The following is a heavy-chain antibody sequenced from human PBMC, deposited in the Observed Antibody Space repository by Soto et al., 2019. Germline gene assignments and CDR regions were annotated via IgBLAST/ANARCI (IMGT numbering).Heavy chain of an antibody. CDR3: ARGHSTECSNGVCSFFYNHEMDV. CDR2: INPKSGGT. CDR1: GYSFSDYH. Sequence: QVQLVQSGAEVKKPGASVKVSCMASGYSFSDYHIYWVRQAPGQGLEWLGRINPKSGGTSTAQKFQGWVTMTRDTSISTAYMELTRLKTDDTAVYFCARGHSTECSNGVCSFFYNHEMDVWGQGTTVTVSS. J-gene: IGHJ6*02. D-gene: IGHD2-8*01. V-gene: IGHV1-2*04.